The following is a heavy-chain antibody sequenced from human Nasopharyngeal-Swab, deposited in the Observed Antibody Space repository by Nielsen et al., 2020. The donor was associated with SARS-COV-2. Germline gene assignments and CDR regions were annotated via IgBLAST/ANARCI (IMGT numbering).Heavy chain of an antibody. J-gene: IGHJ3*02. CDR3: ASPYSGSYLVPLDT. Sequence: GGSLRLSCAASGFTFSSYAMHWVRQAPGKGLEWVAVISYDGSNKYYADSVKGRFPISRDNSKNTLYLQMNSLSAEDTALYYCASPYSGSYLVPLDTWGQGKRVTVSP. CDR2: ISYDGSNK. CDR1: GFTFSSYA. D-gene: IGHD1-26*01. V-gene: IGHV3-30-3*01.